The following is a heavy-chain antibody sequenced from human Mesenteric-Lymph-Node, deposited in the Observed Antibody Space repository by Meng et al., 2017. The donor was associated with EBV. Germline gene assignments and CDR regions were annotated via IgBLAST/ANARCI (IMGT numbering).Heavy chain of an antibody. V-gene: IGHV4-30-2*01. CDR3: VRQRPGASVDYFDP. CDR2: IYHSGST. CDR1: GGLPHCGWPP. D-gene: IGHD4-11*01. Sequence: SPALFRRLSRPGGLPHCGWPPRGQAPATPREGLEWIGHIYHSGSTYYNPSLKSRVTMSVDRSKNQFSLRLISVTAADTAMYFCVRQRPGASVDYFDPWGRGALVTVSS. J-gene: IGHJ5*02.